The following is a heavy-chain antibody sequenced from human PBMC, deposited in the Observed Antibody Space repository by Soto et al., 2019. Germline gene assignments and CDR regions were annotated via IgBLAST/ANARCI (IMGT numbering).Heavy chain of an antibody. CDR3: ARGPAVTLITMVRGVINYGMDV. J-gene: IGHJ6*02. CDR1: GGSISSYY. V-gene: IGHV4-59*01. Sequence: SETLSLTCTVSGGSISSYYWSWIRQPPGKGLEWIGYIYYSGSPNYNPSLKSRVTISVDTSKNQFSLKLSSVTAADTAVYYCARGPAVTLITMVRGVINYGMDVWGQGATVTVSS. CDR2: IYYSGSP. D-gene: IGHD3-10*01.